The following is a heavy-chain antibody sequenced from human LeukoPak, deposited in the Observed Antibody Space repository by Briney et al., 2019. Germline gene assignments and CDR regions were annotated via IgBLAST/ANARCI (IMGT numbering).Heavy chain of an antibody. CDR1: GYSFSIYY. D-gene: IGHD3-10*01. CDR2: INPNSGGT. CDR3: AREGTGDYNSRRSYGFDI. V-gene: IGHV1-2*02. Sequence: GASVKVSCKASGYSFSIYYIHWVRQAPGQGLEWMGWINPNSGGTNYAQKFQGRVTMTRDTSIDTASMELTSLTSDDTAIYYCAREGTGDYNSRRSYGFDIWGQRTVVTVSS. J-gene: IGHJ3*02.